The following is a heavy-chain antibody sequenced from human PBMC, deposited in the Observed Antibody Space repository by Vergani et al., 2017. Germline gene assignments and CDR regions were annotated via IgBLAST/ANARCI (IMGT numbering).Heavy chain of an antibody. V-gene: IGHV1-69*01. CDR1: GGTFSSYA. Sequence: QVQLVQSGAEVKKPGSSVKVSCKASGGTFSSYAISWVRQAPGQGLEWMGGSIPIFGTANYAQKFQGRVTITADESTSTAYMELSSLRSEDTAVYYCAKEDAVGPHYYYYYGMDVWGQGTTVTVSS. CDR3: AKEDAVGPHYYYYYGMDV. CDR2: SIPIFGTA. D-gene: IGHD1-26*01. J-gene: IGHJ6*02.